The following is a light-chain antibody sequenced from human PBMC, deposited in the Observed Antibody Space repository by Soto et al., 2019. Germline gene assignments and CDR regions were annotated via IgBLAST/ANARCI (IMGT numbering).Light chain of an antibody. Sequence: DIQMTQSPSTLSAALGDRVTITCRASQSVSSWLAWYQQKPGKAPKLLIYKASSLESGVPPRFSGSGSGTEFTLTISSLQPEDFATYYRQEYQSYSFGQGTKLELK. CDR2: KAS. J-gene: IGKJ2*01. V-gene: IGKV1-5*03. CDR3: QEYQSYS. CDR1: QSVSSW.